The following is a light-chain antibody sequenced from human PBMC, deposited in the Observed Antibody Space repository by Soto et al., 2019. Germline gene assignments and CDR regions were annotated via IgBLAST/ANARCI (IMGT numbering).Light chain of an antibody. V-gene: IGKV2-28*01. CDR1: QSLLHSKGYEC. CDR3: MKAIQTTPT. CDR2: LGS. J-gene: IGKJ1*01. Sequence: DIVLTQSPLSLPVTPGEPASISCKSSQSLLHSKGYECLDWYLKKPGQSPQLLISLGSIRASGVLERFSGSGSGTDFALRISRVDAEDVGIYYCMKAIQTTPTFGQGTKVEI.